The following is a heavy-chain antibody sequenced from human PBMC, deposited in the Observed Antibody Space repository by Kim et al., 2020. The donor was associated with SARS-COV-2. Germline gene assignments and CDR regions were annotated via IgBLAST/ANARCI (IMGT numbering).Heavy chain of an antibody. D-gene: IGHD2-2*01. CDR1: GFTFSSHS. Sequence: GGSLRLSCAASGFTFSSHSMNWVRQAPGKGLEWVSSIDSSSSYIYYADSVTGRFTISRDNAKNSLYLQMNSLRAEDTAVYYCARGRDCSSTSCYDVGDYWGQGTLVTVSS. J-gene: IGHJ4*02. V-gene: IGHV3-21*01. CDR3: ARGRDCSSTSCYDVGDY. CDR2: IDSSSSYI.